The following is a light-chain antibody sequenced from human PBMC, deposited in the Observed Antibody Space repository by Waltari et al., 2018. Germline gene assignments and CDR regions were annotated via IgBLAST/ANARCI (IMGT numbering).Light chain of an antibody. CDR2: WAS. V-gene: IGKV4-1*01. J-gene: IGKJ2*02. Sequence: VIAHTLDSLAVSRDARAPLQCKSRQHVLYSSNNNNYLAWYQQKPGQPPKLLIYWASTRASGVPDRFSGSGSGTDFTLTISSLQAEDVAVYYCQQYFRTPCTFGPGTKLEIK. CDR1: QHVLYSSNNNNY. CDR3: QQYFRTPCT.